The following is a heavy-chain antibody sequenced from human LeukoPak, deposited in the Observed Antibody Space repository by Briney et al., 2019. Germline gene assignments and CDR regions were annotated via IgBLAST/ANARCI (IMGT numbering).Heavy chain of an antibody. CDR3: ARIGDSSGYGYSDHDY. D-gene: IGHD3-22*01. Sequence: ASVKVSCKASGYTFSNYYLHWVRQAPGQGLEWMGLINPTAGNTYYAQRFQGRVTMTRNTSTSTVYMELSSLRSEDTAVYYCARIGDSSGYGYSDHDYWGQGTLVTVSS. V-gene: IGHV1-46*01. J-gene: IGHJ4*02. CDR1: GYTFSNYY. CDR2: INPTAGNT.